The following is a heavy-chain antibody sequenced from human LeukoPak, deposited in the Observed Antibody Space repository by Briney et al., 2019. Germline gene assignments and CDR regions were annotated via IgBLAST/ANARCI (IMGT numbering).Heavy chain of an antibody. CDR3: AGQPYYYYYCGYCP. Sequence: RTSETLSLTCAVYGVSFSGYYWSWIRQPPGKGLEWIGEINHSESTNYNPSLKSRVTISVDTSKNQFSLKLSSVTAADTAVYYCAGQPYYYYYCGYCPRGQGTLVTVSS. V-gene: IGHV4-34*01. D-gene: IGHD3-10*01. CDR1: GVSFSGYY. J-gene: IGHJ5*02. CDR2: INHSEST.